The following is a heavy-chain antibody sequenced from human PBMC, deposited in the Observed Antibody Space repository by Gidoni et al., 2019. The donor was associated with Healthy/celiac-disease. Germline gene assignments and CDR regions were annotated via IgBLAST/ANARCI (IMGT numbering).Heavy chain of an antibody. D-gene: IGHD2-15*01. CDR2: INWNGGST. CDR3: ASEYCSGGSCYNY. V-gene: IGHV3-20*04. J-gene: IGHJ4*02. CDR1: GFTFDDYG. Sequence: AASGFTFDDYGMSWVRQAPGKGLEWVSGINWNGGSTGYADSVKGRFTISRDNAKNSLCLQMNSLRAEDTALYYCASEYCSGGSCYNYWGQGTLVTVSS.